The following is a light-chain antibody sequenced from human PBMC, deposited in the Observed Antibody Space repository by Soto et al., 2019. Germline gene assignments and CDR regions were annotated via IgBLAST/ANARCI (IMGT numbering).Light chain of an antibody. J-gene: IGKJ3*01. CDR1: QDISNY. CDR2: DAS. V-gene: IGKV1-33*01. Sequence: DIQMTQSPSSLSASVGDRVTITCQASQDISNYLNWYQQKPGKAPKLLIYDASNLETGVPSRFSGSGSGTDFTFTISILQPEDIATYYCQQYDNFFGPGTKVDIK. CDR3: QQYDNF.